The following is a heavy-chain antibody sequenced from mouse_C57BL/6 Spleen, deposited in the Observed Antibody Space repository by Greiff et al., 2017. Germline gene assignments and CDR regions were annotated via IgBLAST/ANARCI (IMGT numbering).Heavy chain of an antibody. CDR1: GFTFSDYG. V-gene: IGHV5-17*01. J-gene: IGHJ3*01. Sequence: DVKLVESGGGLVKPGGSLKLSCAASGFTFSDYGMHWVRQAPEKGLEWVAYISSGSSTIYYADTVKGRFTISRDNAKNTLFLQMTSLRSEDTAMYYCARDYYYGSSLAWFAYWGQGTLVTVSA. CDR2: ISSGSSTI. D-gene: IGHD1-1*01. CDR3: ARDYYYGSSLAWFAY.